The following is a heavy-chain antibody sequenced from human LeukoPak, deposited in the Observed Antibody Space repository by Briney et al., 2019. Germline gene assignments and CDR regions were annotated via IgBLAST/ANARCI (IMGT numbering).Heavy chain of an antibody. CDR3: AKDASYSGTTLGDY. CDR1: GFTFSSYA. D-gene: IGHD1-26*01. Sequence: GALRLSCAASGFTFSSYAMSWVRQAPGKGLEWVSAISGSGGSTYYADSVKGRFTLSRDNSKNTLYLQMNSLRAEDTAVYYCAKDASYSGTTLGDYWGQGTLVTVSS. J-gene: IGHJ4*02. V-gene: IGHV3-23*01. CDR2: ISGSGGST.